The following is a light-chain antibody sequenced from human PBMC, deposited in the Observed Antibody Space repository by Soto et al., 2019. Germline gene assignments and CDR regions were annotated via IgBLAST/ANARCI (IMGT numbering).Light chain of an antibody. CDR2: STY. CDR1: SSNIGRNY. CDR3: AAWDDSLSGVV. V-gene: IGLV1-47*02. J-gene: IGLJ2*01. Sequence: QSVLTQPPSASGTPGQRVTISCSGGSSNIGRNYVFWYQQLPGTAPKLLIYSTYQRPSGVPDRFSGSKSGTSASLAISGLRFEDEADYYCAAWDDSLSGVVFGGGTKLTVL.